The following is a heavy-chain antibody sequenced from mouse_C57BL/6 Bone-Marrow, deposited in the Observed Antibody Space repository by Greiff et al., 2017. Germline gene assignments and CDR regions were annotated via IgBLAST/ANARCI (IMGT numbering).Heavy chain of an antibody. J-gene: IGHJ2*01. Sequence: VQLQQPGAELVRPGTSVKLSCKASGYTFTSYWMHWVKQRPGQGLEWIGVIDPSDSYTNSNQKFKGKATLTVDTSSSTAYMQLSSLTSEDSAVYYCARGVPFDYWGQGTTLTVSS. V-gene: IGHV1-59*01. CDR2: IDPSDSYT. CDR1: GYTFTSYW. CDR3: ARGVPFDY.